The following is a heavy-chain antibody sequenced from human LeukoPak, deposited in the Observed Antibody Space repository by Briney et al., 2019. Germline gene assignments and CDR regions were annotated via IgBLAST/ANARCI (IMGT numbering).Heavy chain of an antibody. J-gene: IGHJ4*02. CDR3: AKAGLWGGATSSYFDY. Sequence: GRSLRLSCAASGFTFITYGMHWVRQAPGKGLEWVAVISYDGSSKYYADSVQGRFTISRDNSKNTLYLQMNSLRAEDTALYYCAKAGLWGGATSSYFDYWGQGTLVTVSS. D-gene: IGHD3-16*01. V-gene: IGHV3-30*18. CDR1: GFTFITYG. CDR2: ISYDGSSK.